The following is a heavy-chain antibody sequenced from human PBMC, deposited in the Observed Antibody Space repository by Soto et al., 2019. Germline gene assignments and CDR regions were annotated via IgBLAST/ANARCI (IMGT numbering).Heavy chain of an antibody. CDR3: ERDPTGKNGMDV. Sequence: ASVKVSCKASGYTFTGYYMHWVRQAPGQGLEWMGWINPNSGGTNYAQKFQGRVTMTRDTSISTDYMELSRLRSDDTAVYYCERDPTGKNGMDVWGQGTTVTVSS. J-gene: IGHJ6*02. CDR2: INPNSGGT. D-gene: IGHD1-1*01. V-gene: IGHV1-2*02. CDR1: GYTFTGYY.